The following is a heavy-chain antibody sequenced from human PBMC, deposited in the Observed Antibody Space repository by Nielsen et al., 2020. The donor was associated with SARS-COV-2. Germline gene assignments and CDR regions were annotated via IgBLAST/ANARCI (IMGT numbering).Heavy chain of an antibody. D-gene: IGHD2-2*01. CDR2: ISWNSGSI. J-gene: IGHJ6*02. CDR1: GFTFDDYA. Sequence: GGSLRLSCAASGFTFDDYAMHWVRQAPGKGLEWVSGISWNSGSIGYADSVKGRFTISRDNAKNSLYLQMNSLRAEDTALYYCAKIGHCSSTSCYDYYYGMDVWGQGTTVTVSS. CDR3: AKIGHCSSTSCYDYYYGMDV. V-gene: IGHV3-9*01.